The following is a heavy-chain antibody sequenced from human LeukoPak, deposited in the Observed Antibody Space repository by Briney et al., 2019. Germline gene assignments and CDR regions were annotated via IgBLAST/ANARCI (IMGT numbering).Heavy chain of an antibody. CDR2: IYTSGGT. J-gene: IGHJ6*03. V-gene: IGHV4-4*07. CDR1: GGSISSYY. CDR3: ARSRSARAYYYYYYMDV. Sequence: PSETLSLTCTVSGGSISSYYWSWIRQPAGKGLEWIGRIYTSGGTNYNPSLKSRVTMSVDTSKNQFSLKLSSVTAADTAVYYCARSRSARAYYYYYYMDVWGKGTTVTVSS.